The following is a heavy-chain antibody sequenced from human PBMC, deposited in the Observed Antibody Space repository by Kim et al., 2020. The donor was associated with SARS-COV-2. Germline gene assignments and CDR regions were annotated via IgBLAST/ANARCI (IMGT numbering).Heavy chain of an antibody. CDR2: ISYDGSNK. D-gene: IGHD5-18*01. CDR1: GFTFSSYA. J-gene: IGHJ4*02. Sequence: GGSLRLSCAASGFTFSSYAMHWVRQAPGKGLEWVAVISYDGSNKYYADSVKGRFTISRDNSKNTLYLQMNSLRAEDTAVYYCARSGGRLYTAMVGRDWGQGTLVTVSS. CDR3: ARSGGRLYTAMVGRD. V-gene: IGHV3-30-3*01.